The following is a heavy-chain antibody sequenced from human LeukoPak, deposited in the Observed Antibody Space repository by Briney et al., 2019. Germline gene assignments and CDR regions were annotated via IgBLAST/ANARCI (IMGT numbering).Heavy chain of an antibody. CDR3: AKVLLWFGELLYDAFDI. CDR1: GFTFSSYA. V-gene: IGHV3-23*01. D-gene: IGHD3-10*01. J-gene: IGHJ3*02. CDR2: ISGSGGST. Sequence: GGSLRLSCAASGFTFSSYAMSWVRQAPGKGLEWVSAISGSGGSTYYADSVKGRFTISRDNSKNTLYPQMNSLRAEDTAVYYCAKVLLWFGELLYDAFDIWGQGTMVTVSS.